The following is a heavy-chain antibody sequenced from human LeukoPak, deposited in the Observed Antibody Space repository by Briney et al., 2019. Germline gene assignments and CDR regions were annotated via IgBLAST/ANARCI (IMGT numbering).Heavy chain of an antibody. CDR3: AADFSGLLEWELLFQFDY. V-gene: IGHV1-58*02. Sequence: SVKVSCKSSGFTFTSSAMQWVRQARGQRLDWIGCIVVSSGNTNYVQKFQERVTITGDMSTSTAYMELSSLRSEDTAVYYCAADFSGLLEWELLFQFDYWGQGTLVTVSS. CDR2: IVVSSGNT. CDR1: GFTFTSSA. J-gene: IGHJ4*02. D-gene: IGHD1-26*01.